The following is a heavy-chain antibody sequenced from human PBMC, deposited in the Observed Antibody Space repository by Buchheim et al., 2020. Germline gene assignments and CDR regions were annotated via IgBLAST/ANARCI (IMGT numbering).Heavy chain of an antibody. V-gene: IGHV4-30-2*01. J-gene: IGHJ4*02. Sequence: QLQLQESGSGLVKPSQTLSLTCAVSGGSISSGGYSWSWIRQPPGKGLEWIGYIYHSGSTYYNPSLKSRVTISVHRSKNQFSQRVRCGTAADAAVYYCARAVSDFGGALGAFDYWGQGTL. D-gene: IGHD3-16*01. CDR2: IYHSGST. CDR1: GGSISSGGYS. CDR3: ARAVSDFGGALGAFDY.